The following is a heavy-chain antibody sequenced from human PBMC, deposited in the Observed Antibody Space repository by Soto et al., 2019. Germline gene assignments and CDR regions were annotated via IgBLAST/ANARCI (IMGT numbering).Heavy chain of an antibody. D-gene: IGHD3-10*01. CDR2: INPSAGSA. Sequence: QVQLVQSGTGVKKPGASVTVSCKASGYTFTTYYIHWVRQATGQGLEWMGMINPSAGSANYAQKFQGRVTVTRDTSTTTVYRELNSLRSDDTAVYYCVRGGRDAYYKYWGQGTLVTVSS. J-gene: IGHJ4*02. CDR3: VRGGRDAYYKY. V-gene: IGHV1-46*01. CDR1: GYTFTTYY.